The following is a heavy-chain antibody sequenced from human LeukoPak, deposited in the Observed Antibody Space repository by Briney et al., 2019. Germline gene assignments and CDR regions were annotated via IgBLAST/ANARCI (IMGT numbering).Heavy chain of an antibody. D-gene: IGHD3-22*01. J-gene: IGHJ4*02. V-gene: IGHV1-2*02. CDR2: INPNSGGT. Sequence: ASVKVSCKASGYTFTGYYMHWVRQAPGQGLEWMGWINPNSGGTNYAQKSQGRVTMTRDTSISTAYMELSRLRSDDTAVYYCAKLYPHDSHDYWGQGTLVTVSS. CDR1: GYTFTGYY. CDR3: AKLYPHDSHDY.